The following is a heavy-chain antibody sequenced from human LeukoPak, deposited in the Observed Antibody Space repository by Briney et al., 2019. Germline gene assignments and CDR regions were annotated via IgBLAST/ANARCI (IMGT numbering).Heavy chain of an antibody. D-gene: IGHD1-26*01. CDR1: GGSISSYY. J-gene: IGHJ4*02. V-gene: IGHV4-59*01. CDR2: IYYSGST. CDR3: ARGSGSHDY. Sequence: SETLSRTCTVSGGSISSYYWSWIRQPPGKGLEWIGYIYYSGSTNYNPSLKSRVTISVDTSKNQFSLKLSSVTAADTAVYYCARGSGSHDYWGQGTLVTVSS.